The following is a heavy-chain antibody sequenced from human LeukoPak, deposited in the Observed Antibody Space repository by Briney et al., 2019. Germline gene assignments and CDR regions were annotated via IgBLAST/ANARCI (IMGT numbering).Heavy chain of an antibody. J-gene: IGHJ4*02. CDR1: GFTFSRYS. CDR2: ISSSSSYI. Sequence: GGSLRLSCAASGFTFSRYSMNWVRQAPGKGLEWVSSISSSSSYIYYADSVKGRFTISRDNSKNTLYLQMNSLRAEDTAVYYCAKPPGRAAAGSPDYWGQGTLVTVSS. D-gene: IGHD6-13*01. CDR3: AKPPGRAAAGSPDY. V-gene: IGHV3-21*01.